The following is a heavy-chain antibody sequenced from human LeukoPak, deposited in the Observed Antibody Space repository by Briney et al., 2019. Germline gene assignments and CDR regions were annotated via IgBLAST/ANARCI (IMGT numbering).Heavy chain of an antibody. J-gene: IGHJ4*02. CDR3: ARAGSITMIVVVRGFDY. CDR2: IKQDGSEK. V-gene: IGHV3-7*01. Sequence: GGSLRLSCAASGFTFSSYWMSWVRQAPGKGLEWVANIKQDGSEKYYVDSVKGRFTISRDNAKNSLYLQMNSLRAEDTAVYYCARAGSITMIVVVRGFDYWGQGTLVTVSS. CDR1: GFTFSSYW. D-gene: IGHD3-22*01.